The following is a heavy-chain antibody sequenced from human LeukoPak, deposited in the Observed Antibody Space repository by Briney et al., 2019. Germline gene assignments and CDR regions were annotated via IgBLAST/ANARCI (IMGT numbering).Heavy chain of an antibody. CDR1: GFTFSSYA. CDR2: ISGSGSST. Sequence: GGSLRLSCAASGFTFSSYAMSWVRQAPGKGLEWVSAISGSGSSTYYADSVKGRFTISRDNSKNTLYLQMNSLRAEDTAVYYCAKDYYGSDYYFDYWGQGTLVTVSS. CDR3: AKDYYGSDYYFDY. J-gene: IGHJ4*02. V-gene: IGHV3-23*01. D-gene: IGHD3-10*01.